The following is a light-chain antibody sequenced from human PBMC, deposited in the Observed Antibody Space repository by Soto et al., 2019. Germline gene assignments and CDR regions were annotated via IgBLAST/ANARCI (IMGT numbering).Light chain of an antibody. J-gene: IGKJ5*01. CDR3: QQSYSTPRT. CDR2: KAS. Sequence: DIQMTQSPSTLSASVGDRVTITCRASQSISSWLAWYQQKPGKAPKLLIYKASTLKSGVPSRFSGSGSGTEFTLTISILQPEDFATYFCQQSYSTPRTFGQVTRLEIK. CDR1: QSISSW. V-gene: IGKV1-5*03.